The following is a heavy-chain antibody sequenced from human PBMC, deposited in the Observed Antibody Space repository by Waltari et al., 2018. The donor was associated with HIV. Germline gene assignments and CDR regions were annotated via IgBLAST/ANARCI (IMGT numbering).Heavy chain of an antibody. CDR3: VTGGRLGAEGVSHDY. J-gene: IGHJ4*02. V-gene: IGHV1-8*01. CDR2: MNPNSGNA. CDR1: EYTFRHLD. D-gene: IGHD3-9*01. Sequence: QVQLVQSGAEVKKPGASIKISFKGSEYTFRHLDVNWVRQATGQGLEWMGWMNPNSGNAGYSPQFQGRVTMTRDTSIKTAYMELSGLRSEDTAVYYCVTGGRLGAEGVSHDYWGQGTLVTVSS.